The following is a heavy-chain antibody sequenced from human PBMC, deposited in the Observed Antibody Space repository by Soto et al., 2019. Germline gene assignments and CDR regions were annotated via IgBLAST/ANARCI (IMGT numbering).Heavy chain of an antibody. Sequence: SETLSLTCTVSGGSISSGGYYWSWIRQHPGKGLEWIGYIYYSGSTYYNPSLKSRVTISVDTSKNQFSLKLSSVTAADTAVYYCAREYYYGSGSYYKWGQGTLVTVSS. V-gene: IGHV4-31*03. D-gene: IGHD3-10*01. CDR1: GGSISSGGYY. CDR2: IYYSGST. J-gene: IGHJ4*02. CDR3: AREYYYGSGSYYK.